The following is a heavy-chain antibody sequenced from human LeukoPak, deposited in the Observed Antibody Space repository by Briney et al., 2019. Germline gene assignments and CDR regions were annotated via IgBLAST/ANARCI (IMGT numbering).Heavy chain of an antibody. CDR2: IYSGGST. D-gene: IGHD2-15*01. Sequence: GGSLRLSCAASGFTVSTSYINWVRQAPGKGLEWVSVIYSGGSTYYADSVKGRFTISRDNSKNTVFLQMISLRAEGTAVYFCAKCTGGSCYSSGWFDPWGRGALVTVSS. V-gene: IGHV3-66*01. CDR1: GFTVSTSY. CDR3: AKCTGGSCYSSGWFDP. J-gene: IGHJ5*02.